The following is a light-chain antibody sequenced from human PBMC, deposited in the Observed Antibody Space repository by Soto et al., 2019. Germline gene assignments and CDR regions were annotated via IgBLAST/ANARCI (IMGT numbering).Light chain of an antibody. V-gene: IGLV1-40*01. CDR1: SSNIGAGYD. Sequence: QAVVTQPPSVSGAPGQRVTISCTGSSSNIGAGYDVHWYQQLPGTAPKLLIYGNSNQPSGVPDRFSGSKSGTSASLAITGLQAEDEADYYCQSYDSSLNGGVFGGGTKLTVL. CDR3: QSYDSSLNGGV. J-gene: IGLJ3*02. CDR2: GNS.